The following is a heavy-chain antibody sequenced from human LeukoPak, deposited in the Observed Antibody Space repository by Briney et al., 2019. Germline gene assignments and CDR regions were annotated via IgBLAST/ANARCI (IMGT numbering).Heavy chain of an antibody. CDR2: VKKDASEK. J-gene: IGHJ6*02. CDR3: ARAAGLYYGMDV. Sequence: GGSLRLSCAASGFTFSNNWMTWVRQAPGKGLEWVATVKKDASEKYYVDSVKGRFTISRDNSENTLYLQMNSLRAEDTAVYYCARAAGLYYGMDVWGQGTTVTVSS. CDR1: GFTFSNNW. V-gene: IGHV3-7*03.